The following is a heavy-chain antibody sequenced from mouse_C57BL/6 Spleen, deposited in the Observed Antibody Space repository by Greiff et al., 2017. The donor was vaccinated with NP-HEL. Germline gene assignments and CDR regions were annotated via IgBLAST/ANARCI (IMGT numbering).Heavy chain of an antibody. CDR3: AREETGLDY. CDR2: ISYDGSN. CDR1: GYSITSGYY. D-gene: IGHD4-1*01. V-gene: IGHV3-6*01. J-gene: IGHJ2*01. Sequence: EVQLQQSGPGLVKPSQSLSLTCSVTGYSITSGYYWNWIRQFPGNKLEWMGYISYDGSNNYNPSLKNRISITRDTSKNQFFLKLNSVTTEDTATYYCAREETGLDYWGQGTTLTVSS.